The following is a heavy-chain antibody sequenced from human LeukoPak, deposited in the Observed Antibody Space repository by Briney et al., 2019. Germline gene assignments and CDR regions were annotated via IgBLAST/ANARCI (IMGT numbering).Heavy chain of an antibody. Sequence: ASVKVSCKVSGYTFTDYYMHWVQQAPGKGLEWMGLVDPEDGETIYAEKFQGRVTITADTSTDTAYMELSSLRSEETAVYYFATAIRQGDYAYYFDYWGQGTVVSVSS. CDR2: VDPEDGET. D-gene: IGHD4-17*01. CDR3: ATAIRQGDYAYYFDY. V-gene: IGHV1-69-2*01. CDR1: GYTFTDYY. J-gene: IGHJ4*02.